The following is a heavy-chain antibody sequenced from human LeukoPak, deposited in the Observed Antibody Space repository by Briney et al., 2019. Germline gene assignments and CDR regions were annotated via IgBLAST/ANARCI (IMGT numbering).Heavy chain of an antibody. D-gene: IGHD3-10*01. Sequence: SQTLSLTCTVSGGSISSGGYSWSWIRQHPGKGLEWIGYIYYSGSTYYNPSLKSRVTISVDTSKNQFSLKLSSVTAADTAVYYCAYYYAMGAFDIWGQGTMVTVSS. V-gene: IGHV4-31*03. J-gene: IGHJ3*02. CDR1: GGSISSGGYS. CDR2: IYYSGST. CDR3: AYYYAMGAFDI.